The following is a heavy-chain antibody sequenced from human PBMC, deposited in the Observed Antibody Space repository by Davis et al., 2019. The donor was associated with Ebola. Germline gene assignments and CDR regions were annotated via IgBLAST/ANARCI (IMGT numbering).Heavy chain of an antibody. CDR2: ISAYNGNT. V-gene: IGHV1-18*01. CDR3: ARESGYSSASGSY. J-gene: IGHJ4*02. Sequence: AASVKVSCKTSGYTFTSYGISWVRQAPGQGLEWMGWISAYNGNTNYAQKLQGRVNMTTDTSTSTAYMELRSLRSEDTAVYFCARESGYSSASGSYWGQGTLVTVSS. CDR1: GYTFTSYG. D-gene: IGHD6-6*01.